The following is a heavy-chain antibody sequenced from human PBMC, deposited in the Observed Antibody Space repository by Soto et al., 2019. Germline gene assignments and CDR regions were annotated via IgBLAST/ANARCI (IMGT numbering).Heavy chain of an antibody. Sequence: PSETLSLTCTVSGGSISSGGYYWSWIRQHPGKGLEWIGYIYYSGSTYYNPSLKSRVTISVDTSKNQFSLKLSSVTAADTAVYYCARDYHGGSWRNFDYWGQGTLVTVSS. J-gene: IGHJ4*02. CDR2: IYYSGST. CDR3: ARDYHGGSWRNFDY. CDR1: GGSISSGGYY. V-gene: IGHV4-31*03. D-gene: IGHD6-13*01.